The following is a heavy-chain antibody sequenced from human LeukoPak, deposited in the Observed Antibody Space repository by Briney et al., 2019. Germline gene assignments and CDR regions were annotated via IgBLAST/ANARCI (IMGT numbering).Heavy chain of an antibody. CDR1: GGSISSSSYY. CDR3: ARHRLVETTFDY. J-gene: IGHJ4*02. Sequence: SETLSLTCFVSGGSISSSSYYWAWIRQPPGKGPEWIGSIYYTGNTYYNPSLKSRVTISLDTSKNQLSLKLSSVTATDTAVYYCARHRLVETTFDYWGQGTLVTVSS. V-gene: IGHV4-39*01. CDR2: IYYTGNT. D-gene: IGHD1-26*01.